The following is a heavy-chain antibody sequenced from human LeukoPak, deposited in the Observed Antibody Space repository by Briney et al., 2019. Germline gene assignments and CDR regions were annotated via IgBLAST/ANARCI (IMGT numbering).Heavy chain of an antibody. Sequence: SETLSLTCTVSGGSISNYYWSWIRQPPGKGLEWIGYIYYSGSTNYNPSLKSRVTISVDTSKSQFSLKLSSVTAADTAVYYCARHQWLVPRFDYWGQGTRLSVSS. CDR3: ARHQWLVPRFDY. CDR1: GGSISNYY. CDR2: IYYSGST. D-gene: IGHD6-19*01. V-gene: IGHV4-59*08. J-gene: IGHJ4*02.